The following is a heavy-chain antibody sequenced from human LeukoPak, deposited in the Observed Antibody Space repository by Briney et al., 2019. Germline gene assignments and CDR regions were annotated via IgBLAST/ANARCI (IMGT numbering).Heavy chain of an antibody. V-gene: IGHV3-23*01. CDR2: IRGSGGST. CDR3: AKERNYYDSSGYYDY. D-gene: IGHD3-22*01. CDR1: GFTFSSYA. Sequence: GGSLRLSCAASGFTFSSYALSWVRQAPGKGLEWVSAIRGSGGSTYYADSVKGRFTISRDNSKNTLYLQMNSLRAENTAVYYCAKERNYYDSSGYYDYWGQGTLVTVSS. J-gene: IGHJ4*02.